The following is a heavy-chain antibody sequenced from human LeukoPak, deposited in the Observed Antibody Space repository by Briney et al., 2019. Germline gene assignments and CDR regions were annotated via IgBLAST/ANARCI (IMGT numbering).Heavy chain of an antibody. CDR3: AREGEYYDILTGYSRYFEY. V-gene: IGHV4-30-4*01. CDR1: GGSISSGDYY. Sequence: SETLSLTCTVSGGSISSGDYYWSWIRQPPGKGLEWIGYIYYSGSTYYNPSLKSRVTISVDTSKNQFSLKLSSVTAADTAVYYCAREGEYYDILTGYSRYFEYWGQGTLVTVSS. D-gene: IGHD3-9*01. J-gene: IGHJ4*02. CDR2: IYYSGST.